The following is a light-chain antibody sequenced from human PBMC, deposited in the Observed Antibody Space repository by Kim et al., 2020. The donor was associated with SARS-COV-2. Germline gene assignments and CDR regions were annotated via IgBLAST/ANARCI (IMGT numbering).Light chain of an antibody. J-gene: IGKJ3*01. CDR2: AAS. CDR3: QQSYITPFT. CDR1: QSISSH. V-gene: IGKV1-39*01. Sequence: ASVGDRVTITGQTTQSISSHLNWYQQKPGRAPELLISAASTLQGGVPSRFSGSGSETDFTLTISSLQPEDFATYFCQQSYITPFTFGPGTKVDIK.